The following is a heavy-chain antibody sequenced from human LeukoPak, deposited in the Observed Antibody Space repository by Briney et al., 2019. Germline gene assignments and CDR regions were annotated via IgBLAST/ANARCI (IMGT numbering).Heavy chain of an antibody. CDR2: ISSDGNTQ. CDR1: GFTFSSYA. D-gene: IGHD1-26*01. J-gene: IGHJ3*02. CDR3: ARRRIVGPTDDAFDI. V-gene: IGHV3-30-3*01. Sequence: PGGSLRLSCAASGFTFSSYAMHWVRQAPGKGLDWAAVISSDGNTQYYADSVKGRFTISRDNSNNTLYLQMNSLRADDTAIYYCARRRIVGPTDDAFDIWGQGTMVTLSS.